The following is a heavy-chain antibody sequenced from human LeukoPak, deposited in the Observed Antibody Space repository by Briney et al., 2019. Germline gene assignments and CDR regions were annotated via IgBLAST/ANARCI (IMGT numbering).Heavy chain of an antibody. J-gene: IGHJ4*02. CDR2: INPNSGGT. V-gene: IGHV1-2*02. CDR1: VYTFTSYY. D-gene: IGHD3-22*01. Sequence: ASVKVSCKASVYTFTSYYMHWVRQAPGQGLEWMGWINPNSGGTNYAQKFQGRVTITSDTSISTDYMELSRLRSDDTAVYYCASMYYDSSGYPYYFDYWGQGTLVTVSS. CDR3: ASMYYDSSGYPYYFDY.